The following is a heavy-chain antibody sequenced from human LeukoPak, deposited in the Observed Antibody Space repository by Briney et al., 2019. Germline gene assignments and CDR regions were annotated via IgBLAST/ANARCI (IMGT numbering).Heavy chain of an antibody. CDR3: AKSAIVGATYRGNY. D-gene: IGHD1-26*01. CDR1: GFTVSSNS. CDR2: IRFDGSNK. Sequence: GGSLRLSCTVSGFTVSSNSMSWVRQAPGKGLEWVAFIRFDGSNKHYADSVKGRFTISRDNSKNTLYLQMNSLRDEDTAVYYCAKSAIVGATYRGNYWGQGTLVTVSS. V-gene: IGHV3-30*02. J-gene: IGHJ4*02.